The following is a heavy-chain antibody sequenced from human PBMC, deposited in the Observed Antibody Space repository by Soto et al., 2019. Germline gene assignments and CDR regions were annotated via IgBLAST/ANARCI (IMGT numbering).Heavy chain of an antibody. CDR3: ARDYDFWSGYYQPPYYYYGMDV. CDR2: ISAYNGNT. Sequence: ASVKVSCKASGYTFTSYAMHWVRQAPGQGLEWMGWISAYNGNTNYAQKFQGRVTITADESTSTAYMELSSLRSEDTAVYYCARDYDFWSGYYQPPYYYYGMDVWGQGTTVTVSS. J-gene: IGHJ6*02. D-gene: IGHD3-3*01. CDR1: GYTFTSYA. V-gene: IGHV1-18*01.